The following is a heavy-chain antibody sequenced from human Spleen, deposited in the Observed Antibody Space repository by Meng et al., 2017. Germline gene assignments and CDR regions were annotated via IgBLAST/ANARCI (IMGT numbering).Heavy chain of an antibody. CDR2: INHSGST. D-gene: IGHD4-11*01. Sequence: QVQLAQWCAGLLKPSETLSLTCVVSGGSFSDYYWSWIRQPPGKGLEWIGEINHSGSTNYNPSLESRATISVDTSQNNLSLKLSSVTAADSAVYYCARGPTTMAHDFDYWGQGTLVTVSS. CDR1: GGSFSDYY. CDR3: ARGPTTMAHDFDY. J-gene: IGHJ4*02. V-gene: IGHV4-34*01.